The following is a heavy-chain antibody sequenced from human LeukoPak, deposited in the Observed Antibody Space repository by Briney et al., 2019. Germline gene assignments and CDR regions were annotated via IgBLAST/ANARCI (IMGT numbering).Heavy chain of an antibody. CDR1: GGSFSGYY. CDR3: ARNMVRGVIRPFDP. CDR2: INHSGST. D-gene: IGHD3-10*01. J-gene: IGHJ5*02. V-gene: IGHV4-34*01. Sequence: SETLSLTCAVYGGSFSGYYWSWIRRPPGKGLEWIGEINHSGSTNYNPSLKSRVTISVDTSKNQFSLKLSSVTAADTAVYYCARNMVRGVIRPFDPWGQGTLVTVSS.